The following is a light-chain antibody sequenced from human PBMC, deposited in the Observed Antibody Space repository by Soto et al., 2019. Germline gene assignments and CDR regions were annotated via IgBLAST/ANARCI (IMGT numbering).Light chain of an antibody. V-gene: IGLV2-8*01. CDR1: SSDVGAYNH. J-gene: IGLJ3*02. CDR3: SSYAGSTKWV. CDR2: EVN. Sequence: QSALTQPPSASGSPGQSVAISCTGTSSDVGAYNHVSWYQQQPGKAPKLITCEVNKRPSGVPDRFSGSKSGNTASLTVSGLQAEDEADYYCSSYAGSTKWVFGEGTKLTVL.